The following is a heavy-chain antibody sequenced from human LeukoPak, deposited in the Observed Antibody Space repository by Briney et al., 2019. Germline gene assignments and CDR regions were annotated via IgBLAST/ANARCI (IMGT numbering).Heavy chain of an antibody. CDR2: IYPGDSGT. CDR1: GYSFTSYW. V-gene: IGHV5-51*01. Sequence: GESLKISCKGSGYSFTSYWIGWVRQMPGKGLEWMGIIYPGDSGTTYSPSFQGQVTISVDKSISTTYLQWSSLKASDTAIYYCARQYYDILTGYSIHFDYWGQGTLVTVSS. D-gene: IGHD3-9*01. J-gene: IGHJ4*02. CDR3: ARQYYDILTGYSIHFDY.